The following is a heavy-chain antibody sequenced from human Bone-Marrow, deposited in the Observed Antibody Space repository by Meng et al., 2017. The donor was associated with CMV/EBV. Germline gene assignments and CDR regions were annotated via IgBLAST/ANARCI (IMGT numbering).Heavy chain of an antibody. V-gene: IGHV3-21*01. J-gene: IGHJ6*02. CDR2: ISSSSSYI. D-gene: IGHD3-3*01. CDR3: ARAYDFWSTDYYYGMDV. Sequence: GESLKISCAASGFTFSSYSMNWVRQAPGKGLEWVSSISSSSSYIYYADSVKGRFTISRDNAKNSLYLQMNSLRAEDTAMYYCARAYDFWSTDYYYGMDVWGQGTTVTVSS. CDR1: GFTFSSYS.